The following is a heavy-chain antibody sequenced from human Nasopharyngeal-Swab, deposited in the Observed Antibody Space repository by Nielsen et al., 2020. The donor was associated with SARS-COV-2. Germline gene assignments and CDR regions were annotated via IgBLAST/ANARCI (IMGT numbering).Heavy chain of an antibody. D-gene: IGHD4-17*01. V-gene: IGHV1-24*01. J-gene: IGHJ5*02. Sequence: ASVKVSCKVSGYTLTELSMHWVRQAPGKGLEWTGGFDPEDGETIYAQKFQGRVTMTEDTSTDTAYMELSSLRSEDTAVYYCATAPPIRYGEETGWFDPWGQGTLVTVSS. CDR3: ATAPPIRYGEETGWFDP. CDR2: FDPEDGET. CDR1: GYTLTELS.